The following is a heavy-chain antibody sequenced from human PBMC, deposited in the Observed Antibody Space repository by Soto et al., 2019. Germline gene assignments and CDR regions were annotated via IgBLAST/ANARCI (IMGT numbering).Heavy chain of an antibody. CDR2: IWYDGSNK. J-gene: IGHJ6*02. V-gene: IGHV3-33*08. CDR1: GFTFNTYG. D-gene: IGHD2-15*01. CDR3: ARADCTGAYCYSWPFNYGVDV. Sequence: QVQLVESGGGVVQPGGSLRLSCTTSGFTFNTYGMHWVRQAPGKGLEWVAIIWYDGSNKYYADSVKGRFTISRDNSKNTLYLQMNSLRAEDTALYYCARADCTGAYCYSWPFNYGVDVWGQGNTVTVSS.